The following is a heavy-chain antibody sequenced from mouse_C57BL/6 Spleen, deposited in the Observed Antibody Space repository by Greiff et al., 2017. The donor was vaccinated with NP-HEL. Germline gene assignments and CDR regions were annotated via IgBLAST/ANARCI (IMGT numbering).Heavy chain of an antibody. D-gene: IGHD2-5*01. J-gene: IGHJ3*01. Sequence: VQLQQSGPELVKPGASVKISCKASGYAFSSSWMNWVKQRPGKGLEWIGRIYPGDGGTNYNGKFKGKATLTAAKSSNTAYMQLSSLTSEDSAVYFCANPYYSKPWFAYWGQGTLVTVSA. CDR1: GYAFSSSW. CDR2: IYPGDGGT. V-gene: IGHV1-82*01. CDR3: ANPYYSKPWFAY.